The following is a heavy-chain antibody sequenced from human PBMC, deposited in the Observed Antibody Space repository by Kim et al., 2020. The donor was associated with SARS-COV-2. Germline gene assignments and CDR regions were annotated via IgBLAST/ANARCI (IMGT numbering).Heavy chain of an antibody. D-gene: IGHD1-26*01. J-gene: IGHJ5*02. V-gene: IGHV3-9*01. Sequence: SLRLSCAASGFTFGDYAMHWVRQAPGKGLEWVSGISWNSDTITYADSVKGRFTISRDNAKNCLYLQMNSLRADDTAFYYCSKDRRLRGSGSYYLFDPWGQGTLVTVSS. CDR2: ISWNSDTI. CDR3: SKDRRLRGSGSYYLFDP. CDR1: GFTFGDYA.